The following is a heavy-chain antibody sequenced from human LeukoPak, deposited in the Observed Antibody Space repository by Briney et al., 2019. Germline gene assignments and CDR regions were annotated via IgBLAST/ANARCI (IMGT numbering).Heavy chain of an antibody. Sequence: PSETLSLTCTLSGGSVSSSTFFWGWIRQPPGKGLDWIGSIYYIGSTYYNPSLRSRVTMSMDTSKNQLSLKLNYVTSGDTAVYYRSTMSHISGWHWNFEYWGQGALVTVSS. CDR3: STMSHISGWHWNFEY. V-gene: IGHV4-39*01. J-gene: IGHJ4*02. D-gene: IGHD6-19*01. CDR2: IYYIGST. CDR1: GGSVSSSTFF.